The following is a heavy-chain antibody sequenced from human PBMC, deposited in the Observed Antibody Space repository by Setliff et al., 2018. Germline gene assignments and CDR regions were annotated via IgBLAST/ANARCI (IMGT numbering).Heavy chain of an antibody. CDR3: AKEPAISLTEAIRRSYYDYALNV. Sequence: ASVKVSCKTSGYTFTDYGIAWVRQAPGQGLEWMGWISAHNDKTIIEPKFQGRLALTTDTGSDTAYMELRNLRSDDAAIYYCAKEPAISLTEAIRRSYYDYALNVWGQGTTVTVSS. J-gene: IGHJ6*02. CDR1: GYTFTDYG. CDR2: ISAHNDKT. D-gene: IGHD3-9*01. V-gene: IGHV1-18*01.